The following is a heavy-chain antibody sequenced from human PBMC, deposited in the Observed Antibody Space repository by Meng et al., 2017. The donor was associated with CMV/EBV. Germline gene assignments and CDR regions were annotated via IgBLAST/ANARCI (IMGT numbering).Heavy chain of an antibody. V-gene: IGHV4-34*01. J-gene: IGHJ6*02. Sequence: SETLSLTCAVYGGSFSGYYWSWIRQPPGKGLEWIGEINHSGSTNYNPSLKSRVTISVDTSKNQFSLKLSSVTAADTAVYYCARGHRYCSSTSCYLYYGMDVWGQGTTVT. CDR3: ARGHRYCSSTSCYLYYGMDV. CDR1: GGSFSGYY. D-gene: IGHD2-2*01. CDR2: INHSGST.